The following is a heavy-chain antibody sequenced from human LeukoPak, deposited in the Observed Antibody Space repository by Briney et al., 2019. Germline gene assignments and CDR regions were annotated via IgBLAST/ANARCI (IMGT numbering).Heavy chain of an antibody. J-gene: IGHJ4*02. Sequence: GGSLRLSCAASGFTFSSDAMRRVRQAPGKGLEWVSAISSSGGSTYYADSVRGRFIISRDSSKNTLYLQMNSLRAEDTAVYYCAKDPSTLLYDSSGDGYYFDYWGQGTLVTVSS. CDR2: ISSSGGST. V-gene: IGHV3-23*01. CDR3: AKDPSTLLYDSSGDGYYFDY. D-gene: IGHD3-22*01. CDR1: GFTFSSDA.